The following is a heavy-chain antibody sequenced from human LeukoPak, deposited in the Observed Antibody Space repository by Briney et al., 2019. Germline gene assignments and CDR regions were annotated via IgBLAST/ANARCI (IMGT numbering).Heavy chain of an antibody. CDR3: ARDVHGDYGSGWFDP. V-gene: IGHV1-69*05. CDR1: GGTFNNSA. D-gene: IGHD4-17*01. Sequence: SVKVSRKTSGGTFNNSAISWVRQAPGQGLEWLGGIIPLFGTAGYAQKFQGRVTITKDESTRTVYLELTSLTSDDTAVYYCARDVHGDYGSGWFDPWGQGTLVSVSS. CDR2: IIPLFGTA. J-gene: IGHJ5*02.